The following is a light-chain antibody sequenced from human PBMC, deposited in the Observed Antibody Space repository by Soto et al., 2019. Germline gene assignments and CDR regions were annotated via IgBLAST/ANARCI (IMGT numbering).Light chain of an antibody. CDR2: KAS. CDR3: QQYDM. CDR1: RSDSTW. V-gene: IGKV1-5*03. Sequence: DIQVTESPSTLSASVVDRVTITCRASRSDSTWLAWYQRIPGGAPKLLIYKASILESGVPSRFSGSGSGTEFTLTITSLQPEDFATYYCQQYDMFGPGTKV. J-gene: IGKJ1*01.